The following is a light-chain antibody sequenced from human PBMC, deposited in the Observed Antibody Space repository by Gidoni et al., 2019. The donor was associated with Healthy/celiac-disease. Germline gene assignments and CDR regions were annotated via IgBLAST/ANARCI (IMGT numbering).Light chain of an antibody. Sequence: DGGMTQSPDNLAVSLGERATINCKSSQSVLYYSNNKNYLAWYQQRPGQPPKLLIYWASTRESGVPDRFSGSGSGTDFTLTISSLQAEDVEVYYCQQYYNTPQTFGQGTKLEIK. V-gene: IGKV4-1*01. CDR2: WAS. CDR3: QQYYNTPQT. CDR1: QSVLYYSNNKNY. J-gene: IGKJ2*01.